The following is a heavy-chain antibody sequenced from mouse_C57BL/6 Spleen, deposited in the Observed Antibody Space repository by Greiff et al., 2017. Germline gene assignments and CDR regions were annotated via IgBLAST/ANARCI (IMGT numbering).Heavy chain of an antibody. V-gene: IGHV5-9-1*02. CDR3: TRAYPNYAMDY. Sequence: EVQRVESGEGLVKPGGSLKLSCAASGFTFSSYAMSWVRQTPEKRLEWVAYISSGGDYIYYADTVKGRFTISRDNARNTLYLQMSSLKSEDTAMYYCTRAYPNYAMDYWGQGTSVTVSS. J-gene: IGHJ4*01. CDR2: ISSGGDYI. CDR1: GFTFSSYA. D-gene: IGHD2-10*01.